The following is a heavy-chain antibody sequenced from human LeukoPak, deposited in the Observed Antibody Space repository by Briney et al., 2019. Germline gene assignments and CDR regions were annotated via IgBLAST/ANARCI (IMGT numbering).Heavy chain of an antibody. Sequence: GGSLRLSCAASGFTFSSYSMNWVRQAPGKGLEWVSSISSSSSYIYYADSVKGRFTISRDNAKNSLYLQMNSLRAEDTAVYYCASHGVYYYDSSGYWDDYWGQGTLVTVSS. V-gene: IGHV3-21*01. CDR1: GFTFSSYS. CDR2: ISSSSSYI. J-gene: IGHJ4*02. CDR3: ASHGVYYYDSSGYWDDY. D-gene: IGHD3-22*01.